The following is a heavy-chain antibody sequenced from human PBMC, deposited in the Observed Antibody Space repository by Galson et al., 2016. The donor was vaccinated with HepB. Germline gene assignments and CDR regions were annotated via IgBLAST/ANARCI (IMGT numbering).Heavy chain of an antibody. D-gene: IGHD3-3*01. CDR3: ARGGRRYDVWGGDYGLNGMDV. CDR1: GYSFSSYD. CDR2: MSPNSGKK. J-gene: IGHJ6*02. Sequence: SVKVSCKASGYSFSSYDIDWVRQATGQGLEWMGWMSPNSGKKGFAQKFQGRVTMTRNTSIRTAYMELSSLRFEDTAVYYCARGGRRYDVWGGDYGLNGMDVWGQGTTVTVSS. V-gene: IGHV1-8*01.